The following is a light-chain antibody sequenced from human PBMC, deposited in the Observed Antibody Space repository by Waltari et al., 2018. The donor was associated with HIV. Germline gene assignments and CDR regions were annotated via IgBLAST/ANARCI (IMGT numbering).Light chain of an antibody. Sequence: QSVLTQPPSVSGAPGQRVTISCTGSSSNIGAGYDVHWYQQLPGTAPKLLIHGHSKRPAGVPYRFSGSKSGTSASLAITGLQAEDEADYYCQSYDSSLSGSGVFGGGTKLTVL. J-gene: IGLJ3*02. V-gene: IGLV1-40*01. CDR2: GHS. CDR3: QSYDSSLSGSGV. CDR1: SSNIGAGYD.